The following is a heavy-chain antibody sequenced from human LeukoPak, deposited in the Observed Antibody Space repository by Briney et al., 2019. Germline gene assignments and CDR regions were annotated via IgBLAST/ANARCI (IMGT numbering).Heavy chain of an antibody. CDR1: GGSFSGYY. J-gene: IGHJ4*02. Sequence: PSETLSLTCAVYGGSFSGYYWSWIRQPPGKGLEWIGEINHSGSTNYNPSLNSRVTISVDTSKNQFSLKLSSVTAADTAVYYCARGLSTSGYGYWGQGTLVTVSS. D-gene: IGHD5-12*01. CDR2: INHSGST. CDR3: ARGLSTSGYGY. V-gene: IGHV4-34*01.